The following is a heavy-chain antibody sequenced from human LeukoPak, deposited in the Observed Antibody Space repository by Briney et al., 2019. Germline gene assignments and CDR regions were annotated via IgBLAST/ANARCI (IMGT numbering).Heavy chain of an antibody. CDR2: HFTSGIT. Sequence: SETLSLTCPVSGGSLRLYYWNWIRQPAGKGLEGIGGHFTSGITYYTPSLKSRVTMSGDASKCQFSLALSSVTAADTAGYYCAREISGSYYNPLGYMDVWGKGTTVTVAS. V-gene: IGHV4-4*07. J-gene: IGHJ6*03. CDR3: AREISGSYYNPLGYMDV. CDR1: GGSLRLYY. D-gene: IGHD3-10*01.